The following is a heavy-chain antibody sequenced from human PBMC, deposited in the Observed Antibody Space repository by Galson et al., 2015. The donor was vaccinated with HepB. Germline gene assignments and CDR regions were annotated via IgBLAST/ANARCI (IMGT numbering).Heavy chain of an antibody. Sequence: SLRFSCAASGFTFDDYAMHWVRQAPGKGLEWVSGISWNSGSIGYADSVKGRFTISRDNAKNSLYLQMNSLRAEDTALYYCAKGCRDVWLLCSWFDPWGQGTLVTVSS. CDR3: AKGCRDVWLLCSWFDP. CDR2: ISWNSGSI. J-gene: IGHJ5*02. V-gene: IGHV3-9*01. CDR1: GFTFDDYA. D-gene: IGHD3-9*01.